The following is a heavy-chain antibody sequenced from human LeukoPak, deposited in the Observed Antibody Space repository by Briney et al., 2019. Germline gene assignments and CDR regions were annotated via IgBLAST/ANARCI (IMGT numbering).Heavy chain of an antibody. CDR3: ARDDYDSNWFDP. V-gene: IGHV4-59*11. D-gene: IGHD5-12*01. CDR2: IYYSGST. J-gene: IGHJ5*02. Sequence: PSETLSLTCTVSGGSISSHYWSWIRQPPGKGLEWIGYIYYSGSTNYNPSLKSRVTMSVDTSKNQFSLKLSSVTAADTAVYYCARDDYDSNWFDPWGQGTLVTVSS. CDR1: GGSISSHY.